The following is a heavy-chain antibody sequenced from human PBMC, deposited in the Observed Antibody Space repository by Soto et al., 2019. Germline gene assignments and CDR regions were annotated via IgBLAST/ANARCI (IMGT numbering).Heavy chain of an antibody. V-gene: IGHV5-10-1*01. CDR2: IDPSDSYT. Sequence: PGESLKISCQGSGYSLTRYWISWVRQMPGKGLEWMGRIDPSDSYTNYSPSFQGHVTISADKSISTAYLQWSSLKASDTAMYYCARGIYYYDSSGYCDPWGQGTLVTVSS. CDR3: ARGIYYYDSSGYCDP. CDR1: GYSLTRYW. D-gene: IGHD3-22*01. J-gene: IGHJ5*02.